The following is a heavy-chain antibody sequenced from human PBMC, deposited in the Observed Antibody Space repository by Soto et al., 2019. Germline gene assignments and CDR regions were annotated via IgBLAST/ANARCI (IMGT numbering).Heavy chain of an antibody. V-gene: IGHV1-69*13. CDR1: GCTVSIYA. Sequence: SSLKVSCKACGCTVSIYASSFVLHAPVQGLEWIGVIIPIFGKANYAQKFQGRVTITADESTSKAYMEMSSLRSEDKAVYYCARSAGNAGRFSEYWGQGTLVTVSS. CDR3: ARSAGNAGRFSEY. J-gene: IGHJ4*02. D-gene: IGHD3-3*01. CDR2: IIPIFGKA.